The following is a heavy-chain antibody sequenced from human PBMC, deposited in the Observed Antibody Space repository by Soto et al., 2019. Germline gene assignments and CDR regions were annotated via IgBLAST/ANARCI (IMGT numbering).Heavy chain of an antibody. J-gene: IGHJ4*02. D-gene: IGHD2-15*01. V-gene: IGHV3-23*01. Sequence: PGGSLRLSCAASGFTFSSYAMGWVRQGPGKGLEWVAVVSIGGSTHYADSVRGRFTISRDNSKNTLSLQMNSLTAEATAVYFCAKRRGAGGHFDYWGQGALVTVSS. CDR1: GFTFSSYA. CDR3: AKRRGAGGHFDY. CDR2: VSIGGST.